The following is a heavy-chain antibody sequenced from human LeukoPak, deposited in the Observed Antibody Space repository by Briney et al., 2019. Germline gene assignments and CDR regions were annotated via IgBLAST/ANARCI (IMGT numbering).Heavy chain of an antibody. Sequence: GGSLRLSCAASGFTFSSYWMSWVRQAPGKGLEWVANMNQDGSEKYYVDSVKGRFTISRDNAKNSLYLQMNSLRAEDTAMYYCARDPNISSGWDLDSWGQGTLVTVSS. V-gene: IGHV3-7*03. D-gene: IGHD6-19*01. J-gene: IGHJ4*02. CDR2: MNQDGSEK. CDR3: ARDPNISSGWDLDS. CDR1: GFTFSSYW.